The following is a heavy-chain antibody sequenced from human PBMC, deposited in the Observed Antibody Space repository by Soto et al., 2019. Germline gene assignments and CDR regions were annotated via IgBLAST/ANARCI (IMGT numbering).Heavy chain of an antibody. CDR1: GFTFRSYV. CDR3: ARWGTTGGLDV. D-gene: IGHD3-16*01. CDR2: TSYDGSDK. V-gene: IGHV3-30*19. Sequence: QVQLVESGGGVVQPGTSLRVSCVGSGFTFRSYVIHWVRQAPGKGLEWVALTSYDGSDKYYDDSVRGRFTISRDNSRNPVAMQMDSMRLEDAALYYCARWGTTGGLDVWGQGTLVSVS. J-gene: IGHJ1*01.